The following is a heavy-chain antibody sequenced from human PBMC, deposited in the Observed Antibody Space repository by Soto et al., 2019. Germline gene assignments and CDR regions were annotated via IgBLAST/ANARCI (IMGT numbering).Heavy chain of an antibody. J-gene: IGHJ6*02. V-gene: IGHV3-9*01. Sequence: SLRLSCAASGFTFDDYAMHWVRQAPGKGLEWVSGISWNSGSIGYADSVKGRFTISRDNAKNSLYLQMNSLRAEDAALYYCAKDMGARRNYGMDVRGQGTTVTASS. CDR3: AKDMGARRNYGMDV. CDR1: GFTFDDYA. D-gene: IGHD3-16*01. CDR2: ISWNSGSI.